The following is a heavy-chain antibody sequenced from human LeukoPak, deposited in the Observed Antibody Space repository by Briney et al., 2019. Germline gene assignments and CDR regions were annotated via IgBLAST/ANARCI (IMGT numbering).Heavy chain of an antibody. CDR1: GGSFSGYY. D-gene: IGHD2-15*01. CDR2: INHSGST. CDR3: ARHVALGYCSGGSCYSFHP. J-gene: IGHJ5*02. V-gene: IGHV4-34*01. Sequence: SETLSLTCAVYGGSFSGYYWSWIRQPPGKGLEWIGEINHSGSTNYNPSLKSRVTISVDTFKNQFSLKLSSVTAADTAVYYCARHVALGYCSGGSCYSFHPWGQGTLVTVSS.